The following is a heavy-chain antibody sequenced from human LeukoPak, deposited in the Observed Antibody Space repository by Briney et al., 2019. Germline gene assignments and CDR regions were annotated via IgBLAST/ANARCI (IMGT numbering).Heavy chain of an antibody. D-gene: IGHD2-15*01. Sequence: GGSLRLSCAASGFTFSSSAMSWVRQAPGKGLEWVSVIHSGGKTYYADSVKGRFSISRDNSKNTLYLQMNSLRAQDTAVYYCTRDLNSGGSCWGQGALVTVSS. J-gene: IGHJ4*02. V-gene: IGHV3-53*01. CDR2: IHSGGKT. CDR3: TRDLNSGGSC. CDR1: GFTFSSSA.